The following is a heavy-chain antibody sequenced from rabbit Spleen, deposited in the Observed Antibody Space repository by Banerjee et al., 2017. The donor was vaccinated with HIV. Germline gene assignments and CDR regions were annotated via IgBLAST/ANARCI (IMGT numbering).Heavy chain of an antibody. CDR3: ARGLSGDYAYSFNL. V-gene: IGHV1S40*01. Sequence: QSLQESGGGLFQPGGSLALTCTASGFSFSNTYYMCWVRQAPGKGLEWIACIYAGSSGDTYYASWAKGRFTISSSTSLNTVTLQLTSLTAADTATYFCARGLSGDYAYSFNLWGPGTLVTVS. J-gene: IGHJ4*01. CDR1: GFSFSNTYY. CDR2: IYAGSSGDT. D-gene: IGHD1-1*01.